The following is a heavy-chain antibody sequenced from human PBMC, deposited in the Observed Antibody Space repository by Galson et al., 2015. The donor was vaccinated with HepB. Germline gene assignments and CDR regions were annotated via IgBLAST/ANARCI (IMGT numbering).Heavy chain of an antibody. J-gene: IGHJ4*02. V-gene: IGHV1-69*01. CDR1: GGTFSSYA. CDR3: ARDRGYCSSTSCYTAGY. Sequence: VKVSCKASGGTFSSYAISWVRPAPGQGLEWMGGIIPIFGTANYAQKFQGRVTITADESTSTAYMELSSLRSEDTAVYYCARDRGYCSSTSCYTAGYWGQGTLVTVSS. CDR2: IIPIFGTA. D-gene: IGHD2-2*02.